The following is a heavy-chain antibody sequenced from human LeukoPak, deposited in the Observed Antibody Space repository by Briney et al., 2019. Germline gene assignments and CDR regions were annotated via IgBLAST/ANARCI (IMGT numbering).Heavy chain of an antibody. V-gene: IGHV4-34*01. J-gene: IGHJ6*03. CDR2: INHSGST. CDR3: ASDSNRGVRGVAEAYYYYYMDV. D-gene: IGHD3-10*01. CDR1: GGSFSGYY. Sequence: PSETLSLTCAVYGGSFSGYYWSWIRQPPGKGLEWIGEINHSGSTNYNPSLKSRVTISVDTSKNQFSLKLSSVTAADTAVYYCASDSNRGVRGVAEAYYYYYMDVWGKGTTVTVSS.